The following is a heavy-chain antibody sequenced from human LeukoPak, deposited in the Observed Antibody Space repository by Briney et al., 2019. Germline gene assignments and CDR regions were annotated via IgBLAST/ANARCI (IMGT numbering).Heavy chain of an antibody. Sequence: GGSLRLSCAASGFTVSSNYMSWVRQAPGKGLEWVSVIYSGGSTYYADSVKGRFTVSRDNSKNTLYLQMNSLRAEDTAVYYCAMRDYYGSGSYLDYWGQGTLVTVSS. CDR2: IYSGGST. CDR1: GFTVSSNY. V-gene: IGHV3-66*02. CDR3: AMRDYYGSGSYLDY. J-gene: IGHJ4*02. D-gene: IGHD3-10*01.